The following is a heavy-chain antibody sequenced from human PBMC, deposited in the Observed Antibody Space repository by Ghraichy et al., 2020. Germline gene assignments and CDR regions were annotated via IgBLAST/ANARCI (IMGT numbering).Heavy chain of an antibody. CDR3: ASRTDDYGGYYFDY. Sequence: SETLSLTFTVSGGSISSYYWSWIRQPPGKGLEWIGYIYYSGSTNYNTSLKSRVTISVDTSKNQFSLKLSSVTAADTAVYYCASRTDDYGGYYFDYWGQGTLVTVSS. CDR1: GGSISSYY. D-gene: IGHD4-23*01. J-gene: IGHJ4*02. V-gene: IGHV4-59*08. CDR2: IYYSGST.